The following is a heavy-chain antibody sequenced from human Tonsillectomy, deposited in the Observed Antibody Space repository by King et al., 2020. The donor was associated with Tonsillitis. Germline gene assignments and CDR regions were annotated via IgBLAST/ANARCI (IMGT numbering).Heavy chain of an antibody. CDR1: GGTFSSYA. CDR3: ARGKRSGSYYGWFDP. Sequence: VQLVESGAEVKKPGSSVKVSCKAFGGTFSSYAISWVRQAPGQGLEWMGGSIPIFGTANYAQKFQGRVTITADDSTSTAYMELSSLRSEDTAVYYCARGKRSGSYYGWFDPWGQGTLVTVSS. J-gene: IGHJ5*02. D-gene: IGHD1-26*01. V-gene: IGHV1-69*01. CDR2: SIPIFGTA.